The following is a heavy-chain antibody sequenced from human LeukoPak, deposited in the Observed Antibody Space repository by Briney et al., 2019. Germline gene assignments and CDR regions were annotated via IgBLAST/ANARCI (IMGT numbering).Heavy chain of an antibody. CDR3: AKDLGYSSSWPHGY. Sequence: GGSLRLSCAASGFTFSSYGMSWVRQAPGKGLEWVSAISGSGGSTYYADSVKGRFTISRDNSKNTLYLQMNSLRAEDTAVYYCAKDLGYSSSWPHGYWGQGTLVTVSS. CDR1: GFTFSSYG. V-gene: IGHV3-23*01. J-gene: IGHJ4*02. D-gene: IGHD6-13*01. CDR2: ISGSGGST.